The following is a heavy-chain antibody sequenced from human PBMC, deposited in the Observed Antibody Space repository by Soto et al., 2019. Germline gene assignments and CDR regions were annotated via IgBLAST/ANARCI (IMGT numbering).Heavy chain of an antibody. D-gene: IGHD6-13*01. J-gene: IGHJ5*02. CDR3: ARGGRAAAGNWFDP. CDR2: INHSGST. Sequence: SETLSLTCAVYGGSFSGYYWSWIRQPPGKGLEWIGEINHSGSTNYNPSLKSRVTISVDTSKNQFSLKLSSVTAADTAVYYCARGGRAAAGNWFDPWGQGTLVTVSS. V-gene: IGHV4-34*01. CDR1: GGSFSGYY.